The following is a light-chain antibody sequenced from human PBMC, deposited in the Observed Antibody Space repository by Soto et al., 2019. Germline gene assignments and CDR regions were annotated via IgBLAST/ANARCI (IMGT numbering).Light chain of an antibody. J-gene: IGKJ1*01. Sequence: AIRMTQSPSSFSASTGDRVTITCRASQGISSYLAWYQQKPGKAPKLLIYAASTLQSGVPSRFSGSGSGTDSTLTISCLQSEDFATYYCQQYYSYPGTFGQGTKVEIK. CDR2: AAS. CDR1: QGISSY. V-gene: IGKV1-8*01. CDR3: QQYYSYPGT.